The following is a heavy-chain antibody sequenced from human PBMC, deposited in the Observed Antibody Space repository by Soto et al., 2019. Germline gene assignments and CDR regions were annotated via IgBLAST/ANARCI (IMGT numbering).Heavy chain of an antibody. V-gene: IGHV3-7*03. CDR3: AREEVLAMDV. CDR1: EFTFSRYS. Sequence: EVQLVESGGGLVQPGGSLRLSCVASEFTFSRYSMSWVRQAPGKGLEWVASIKQDGGDKYYVDSMKGRFTISRDNAKNSLYLQMNGLRAEDTAIYYCAREEVLAMDVW. J-gene: IGHJ6*01. CDR2: IKQDGGDK.